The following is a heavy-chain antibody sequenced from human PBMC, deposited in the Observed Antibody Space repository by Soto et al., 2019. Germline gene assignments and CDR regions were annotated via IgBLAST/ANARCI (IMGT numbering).Heavy chain of an antibody. CDR3: ARELAYFDY. CDR2: IKQDGSEK. J-gene: IGHJ4*02. V-gene: IGHV3-7*01. D-gene: IGHD1-1*01. Sequence: GGSLRLSCEASGFTFSSYWMSWVRQAPGKGLEWVANIKQDGSEKYYVDSVKGRFTISRDNAKNSLYLQMNSLRAEDTAVYYCARELAYFDYWGQGTLVTVSS. CDR1: GFTFSSYW.